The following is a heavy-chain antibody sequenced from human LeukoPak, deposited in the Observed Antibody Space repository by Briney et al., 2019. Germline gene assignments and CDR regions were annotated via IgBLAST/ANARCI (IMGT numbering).Heavy chain of an antibody. D-gene: IGHD2-8*02. V-gene: IGHV5-51*01. CDR3: ARNGHTEDNAFDI. Sequence: GESLKISCKGPGYSFTSYWIGRVRQMPGKGLEWMGIIYPGDSDTRYSPSFQGQVTISADKSISTAYLQWSSLKASDTAMYYCARNGHTEDNAFDIWGQGTMVTVSS. CDR1: GYSFTSYW. J-gene: IGHJ3*02. CDR2: IYPGDSDT.